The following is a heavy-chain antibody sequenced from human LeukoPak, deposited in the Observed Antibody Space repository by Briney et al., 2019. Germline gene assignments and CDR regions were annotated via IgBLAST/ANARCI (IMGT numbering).Heavy chain of an antibody. CDR1: GFTFSSYG. CDR2: ISYDGSNK. V-gene: IGHV3-30*18. CDR3: AKGMVRGVPGDY. J-gene: IGHJ4*02. Sequence: PGGSLRLSCAASGFTFSSYGMHWVRQAPGKGLEWVAVISYDGSNKYYADSVKGRFTISRDNSKNTLYLQMNSLRAEDTAVYYCAKGMVRGVPGDYWGQGTLVTVSS. D-gene: IGHD3-10*01.